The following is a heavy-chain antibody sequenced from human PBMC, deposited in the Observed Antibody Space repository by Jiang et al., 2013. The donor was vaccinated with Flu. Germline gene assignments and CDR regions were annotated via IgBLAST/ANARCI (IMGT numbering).Heavy chain of an antibody. CDR1: GTFSSYA. CDR3: ARVKLRGYDMDV. J-gene: IGHJ6*03. D-gene: IGHD3-10*01. Sequence: GTFSSYAISWVRQAPGQGLEWMGGIIPIFGTANYAQKFQGRVTITADESTSTAYMELSSLRSEDTAVYYCARVKLRGYDMDVWGQGTTVTVSS. CDR2: IIPIFGTA. V-gene: IGHV1-69*01.